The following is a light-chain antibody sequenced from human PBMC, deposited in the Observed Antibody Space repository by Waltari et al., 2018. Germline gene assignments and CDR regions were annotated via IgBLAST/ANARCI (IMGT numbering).Light chain of an antibody. Sequence: EIVLTQSPGTLSLSPGERATLSCRASQSVSRYLAWYQQRPGQAPRLLIYGASSRATGIPDRFSGSGSGTDFCLTISRLEPEDFAVYYCQNHERLPAMFGQGTKVEIK. J-gene: IGKJ1*01. CDR1: QSVSRY. CDR2: GAS. V-gene: IGKV3-20*01. CDR3: QNHERLPAM.